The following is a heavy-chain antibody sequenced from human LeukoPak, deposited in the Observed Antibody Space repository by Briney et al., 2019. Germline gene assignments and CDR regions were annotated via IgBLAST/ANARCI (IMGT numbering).Heavy chain of an antibody. V-gene: IGHV1-18*01. D-gene: IGHD5-12*01. J-gene: IGHJ4*02. CDR1: NYTFTSYG. CDR2: INAYNGDT. Sequence: GASVKVSCKASNYTFTSYGISWVRQAPGQGLEWMAWINAYNGDTNYAQKLQGRVTLTTDTSTSTAYMELRSLRSDDTVVYYCARDGSGVWFDYWGQGTLVTVSS. CDR3: ARDGSGVWFDY.